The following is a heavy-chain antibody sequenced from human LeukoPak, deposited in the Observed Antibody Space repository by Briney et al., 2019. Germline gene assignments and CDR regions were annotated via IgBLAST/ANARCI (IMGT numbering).Heavy chain of an antibody. CDR1: GGSIDSRSYY. CDR3: ARRSEFDNTHYHYFDY. D-gene: IGHD2-15*01. CDR2: IHHSGST. J-gene: IGHJ4*02. V-gene: IGHV4-39*01. Sequence: SETLSLTCTVSGGSIDSRSYYWDWIRQAPGKGLEWIGTIHHSGSTEYNPSLKSRVAIFVDTSKNQFSLILHSVAAADTAVYYCARRSEFDNTHYHYFDYWGQGALVTVSS.